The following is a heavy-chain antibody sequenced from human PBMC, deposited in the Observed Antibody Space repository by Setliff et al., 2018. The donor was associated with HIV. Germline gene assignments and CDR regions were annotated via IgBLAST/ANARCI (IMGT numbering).Heavy chain of an antibody. J-gene: IGHJ4*02. CDR2: IYTSGST. V-gene: IGHV4-4*07. Sequence: SETLSLTCTVSGGSISSYYWSWIRQPAGKGLEWIGHIYTSGSTNYNPSLKSRVTMSVDTSKNQFSLKLRSVTAADTAVYYCASELQGHSSSWPNYWGQGTLVTVSS. D-gene: IGHD6-13*01. CDR3: ASELQGHSSSWPNY. CDR1: GGSISSYY.